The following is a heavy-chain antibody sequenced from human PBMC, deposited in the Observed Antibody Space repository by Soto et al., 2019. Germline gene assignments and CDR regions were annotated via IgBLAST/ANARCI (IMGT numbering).Heavy chain of an antibody. CDR1: GYTFTSYA. J-gene: IGHJ4*02. CDR3: ARDQLPILRFLEWLFMGVPEY. V-gene: IGHV1-3*01. Sequence: GASVKVSCKASGYTFTSYAMHWVRQAPGQRLEWMGWINAGNGNTKYSQKFQGRVTITRDTSASTAYMELSSLRSEDTAVYYCARDQLPILRFLEWLFMGVPEYWGQGTLVTVSS. CDR2: INAGNGNT. D-gene: IGHD3-3*01.